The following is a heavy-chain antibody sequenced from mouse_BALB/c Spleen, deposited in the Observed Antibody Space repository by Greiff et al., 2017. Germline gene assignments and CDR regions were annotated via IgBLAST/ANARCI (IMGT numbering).Heavy chain of an antibody. V-gene: IGHV5-4*02. CDR1: GFTFSDYY. J-gene: IGHJ3*01. CDR3: ARAQKGYGNYAWFAY. Sequence: DVKLQESGGGLVKPGRSLTLSCAASGFTFSDYYMYWVRQPPEKRLEWVATISDGGSYTYYPDRVNGRFTISRDNAKNNLYLQMSSLKSEDTAMYYCARAQKGYGNYAWFAYWGQGTLVTVSA. D-gene: IGHD2-10*02. CDR2: ISDGGSYT.